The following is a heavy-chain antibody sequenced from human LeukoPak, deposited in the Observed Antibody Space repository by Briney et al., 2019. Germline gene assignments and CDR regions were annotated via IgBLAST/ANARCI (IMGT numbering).Heavy chain of an antibody. CDR1: GGSFSGYY. Sequence: PSETLSLTCAVYGGSFSGYYWSWIRQPPGKGLEWIGEINHSGSTNYNPSLKSRVTISVDTSKNQFSLKLSSVTAADTAVYYCASGVERYGYSYGLDAFDIWGQGTMVTVSS. CDR2: INHSGST. J-gene: IGHJ3*02. CDR3: ASGVERYGYSYGLDAFDI. D-gene: IGHD5-18*01. V-gene: IGHV4-34*01.